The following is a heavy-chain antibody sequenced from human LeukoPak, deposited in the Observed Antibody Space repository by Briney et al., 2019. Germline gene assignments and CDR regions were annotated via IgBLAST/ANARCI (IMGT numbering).Heavy chain of an antibody. CDR1: GGSISSSSYY. CDR2: IYYSGST. D-gene: IGHD3-22*01. Sequence: SETLSLTCTVSGGSISSSSYYWGWIRQPPGKGLEWVGSIYYSGSTYYNPSLKSRVTISVDTSKNQFSLKLNSVTAADTAVYYCARQGSYYYDSSGYYAKGYFDYWGQGTLVTVSS. J-gene: IGHJ4*02. V-gene: IGHV4-39*01. CDR3: ARQGSYYYDSSGYYAKGYFDY.